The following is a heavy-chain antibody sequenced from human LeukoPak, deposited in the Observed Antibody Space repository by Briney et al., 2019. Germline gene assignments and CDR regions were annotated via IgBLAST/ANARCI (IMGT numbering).Heavy chain of an antibody. J-gene: IGHJ4*02. V-gene: IGHV3-23*01. CDR1: EVTFSSYA. CDR3: AKRITATTGFYFDS. D-gene: IGHD1-26*01. CDR2: ICGCGGCT. Sequence: GGSLRLSCAASEVTFSSYAMSWVRPAPGKGLEWVSAICGCGGCTYSADPVKGRFTISRDDSKNMQFLEMSSLRPEDTAVYFCAKRITATTGFYFDSWGQGALVTVSA.